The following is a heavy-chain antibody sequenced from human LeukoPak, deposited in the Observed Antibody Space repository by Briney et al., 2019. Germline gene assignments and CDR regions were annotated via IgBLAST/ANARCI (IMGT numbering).Heavy chain of an antibody. D-gene: IGHD6-6*01. J-gene: IGHJ4*02. CDR2: ISAYNGNT. Sequence: ASVTVSFKASGYTFISFGISWVRQAPGQGLEWMGWISAYNGNTNSAQNLQGRVTMTTDTSTSTAYMELRSLRSDDTAVYYCARAMSIAARLQTIFDYWGQGTLVTVSS. CDR1: GYTFISFG. V-gene: IGHV1-18*01. CDR3: ARAMSIAARLQTIFDY.